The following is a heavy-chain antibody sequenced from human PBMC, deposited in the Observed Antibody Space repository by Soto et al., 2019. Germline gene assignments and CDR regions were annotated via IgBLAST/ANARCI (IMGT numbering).Heavy chain of an antibody. CDR2: IYYSGST. CDR1: GGSISSSSYY. J-gene: IGHJ5*02. D-gene: IGHD4-17*01. CDR3: ARHPPTGDYGSDLFDP. V-gene: IGHV4-39*01. Sequence: SETLSLTCTVSGGSISSSSYYWGWIRQPPGKGLEWIGSIYYSGSTYYNPSLKSRVTISVDTSKNQFSLKLSSVTAADTAVYYCARHPPTGDYGSDLFDPWGQGTLVTVSS.